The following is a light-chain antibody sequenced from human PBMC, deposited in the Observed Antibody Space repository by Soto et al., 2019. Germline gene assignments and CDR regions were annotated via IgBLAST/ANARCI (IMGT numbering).Light chain of an antibody. CDR2: AAS. Sequence: DIQMTQSPSSLSVSVGDRVTITCRASQSIGGFLNWYQQKLGKAPKLLIDAASSLQSGVPSRFSGSGSGTAFTLTISSLQPEDFATYYCQQSYSTPLTFGGGTKVEI. V-gene: IGKV1-39*01. CDR1: QSIGGF. CDR3: QQSYSTPLT. J-gene: IGKJ4*01.